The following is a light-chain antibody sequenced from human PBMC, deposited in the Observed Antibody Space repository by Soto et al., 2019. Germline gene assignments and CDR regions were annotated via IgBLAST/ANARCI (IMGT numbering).Light chain of an antibody. Sequence: QSVLTQPPSASGSPGQSVTISCSGTSSDIGGYNYVSWYQQHPGKAPKLMIYDVFKRPSGVPDRFSGSKSGNTASLTVSGRQAEDEADYYCTPYAGSNNVGVFGTGTKLTVL. J-gene: IGLJ1*01. CDR2: DVF. V-gene: IGLV2-8*01. CDR1: SSDIGGYNY. CDR3: TPYAGSNNVGV.